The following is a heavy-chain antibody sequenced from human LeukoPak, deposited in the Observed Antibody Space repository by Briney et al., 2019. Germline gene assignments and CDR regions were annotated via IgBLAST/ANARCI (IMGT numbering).Heavy chain of an antibody. V-gene: IGHV3-73*01. CDR3: ARDNPKGNGDYGGEPYYYYYMDV. Sequence: GGSLRLSCAASGFTFSGSAMHWVRQASGKGLEWVGRIRSKANSYATAYAASVKGRFTISRDDSKNTAYLQMNSLRAEDTAVYYCARDNPKGNGDYGGEPYYYYYMDVWGKGTTVTISS. CDR1: GFTFSGSA. CDR2: IRSKANSYAT. D-gene: IGHD4-17*01. J-gene: IGHJ6*03.